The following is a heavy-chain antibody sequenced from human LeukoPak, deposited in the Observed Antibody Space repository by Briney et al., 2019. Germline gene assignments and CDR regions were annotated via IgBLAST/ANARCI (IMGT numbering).Heavy chain of an antibody. CDR2: IYTSGSG. D-gene: IGHD3-10*01. V-gene: IGHV4-4*07. Sequence: PSETLSLTCTVSGGSISSYYWSWIRQPAGKGLEWIGRIYTSGSGNYNPSLKSRVTISVDTSKNQFSLKQSSVTAADTAVYYCARERVRGRNWFDPWGQGTLVIVSS. J-gene: IGHJ5*02. CDR3: ARERVRGRNWFDP. CDR1: GGSISSYY.